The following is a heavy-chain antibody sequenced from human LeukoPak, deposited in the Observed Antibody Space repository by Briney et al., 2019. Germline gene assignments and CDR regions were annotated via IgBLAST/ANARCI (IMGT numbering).Heavy chain of an antibody. D-gene: IGHD6-13*01. CDR1: GGSINSYY. CDR2: VYYSGST. CDR3: ARDRIAGGMDV. Sequence: PSETLSLTCTVSGGSINSYYRSWIRQPPGKGLEWMGDVYYSGSTKYNPSLKSRVTISVDTSKNQFSLKLSSVTAADTAMYYCARDRIAGGMDVWGQGTTVTVSS. J-gene: IGHJ6*02. V-gene: IGHV4-59*01.